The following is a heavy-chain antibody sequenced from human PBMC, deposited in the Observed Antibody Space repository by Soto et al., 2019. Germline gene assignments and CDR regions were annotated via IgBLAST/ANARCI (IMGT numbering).Heavy chain of an antibody. V-gene: IGHV4-38-2*02. CDR1: GFAISRGYY. CDR3: AREKVGTTFFDT. J-gene: IGHJ4*02. D-gene: IGHD2-21*02. Sequence: PSETLSLTCSVSGFAISRGYYWSWVRQPPGKGLEWIGSIYPSVSSYHNPSLATRLGLSMDASKNQFTLNLTSVTAADTALYFCAREKVGTTFFDTWGQGIQVTVSS. CDR2: IYPSVSS.